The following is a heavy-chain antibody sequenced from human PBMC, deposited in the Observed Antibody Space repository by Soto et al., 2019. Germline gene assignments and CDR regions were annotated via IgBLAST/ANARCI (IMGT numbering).Heavy chain of an antibody. D-gene: IGHD2-2*01. CDR1: GGTFSSYA. Sequence: QVQLVQSGAEVKKPGSSVKVSCKASGGTFSSYAISWVRQAPGQGLEWMGGIIPIFGTANYAQKFQGRVTITADKSTSKAYMERSSRRSEDTAVYYCASYGRVRVPAARFDYWGQGTLVTVSS. V-gene: IGHV1-69*06. CDR3: ASYGRVRVPAARFDY. J-gene: IGHJ4*02. CDR2: IIPIFGTA.